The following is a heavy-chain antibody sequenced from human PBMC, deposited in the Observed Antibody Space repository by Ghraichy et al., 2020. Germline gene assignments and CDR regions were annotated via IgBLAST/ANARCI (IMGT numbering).Heavy chain of an antibody. V-gene: IGHV3-23*01. J-gene: IGHJ4*02. D-gene: IGHD6-19*01. Sequence: GESLNISCAASGFTFSSYVMSWVRQAPGKGLEWVSAISGSGGSTYYADSVKGRFTISRDNSKNTLYLQMNSLRAEDTAVYYCAKGDSSAWRSYFDYWGQGTLVTVSS. CDR2: ISGSGGST. CDR3: AKGDSSAWRSYFDY. CDR1: GFTFSSYV.